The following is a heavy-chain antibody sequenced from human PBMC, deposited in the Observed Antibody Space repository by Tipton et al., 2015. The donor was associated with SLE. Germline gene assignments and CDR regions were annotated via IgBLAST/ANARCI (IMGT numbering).Heavy chain of an antibody. CDR2: IYHTGST. J-gene: IGHJ3*02. D-gene: IGHD3-10*01. CDR3: ARDYYGSGFDAFDI. Sequence: TLSLTCTVSGGSISTYYWSWIRQPPKQGLEWIGWIYHTGSTHYNPSLKSRVTISVDKSKNQFSLRLSSVTAADTAVYYCARDYYGSGFDAFDIWGQGTMVTVSS. CDR1: GGSISTYY. V-gene: IGHV4-59*01.